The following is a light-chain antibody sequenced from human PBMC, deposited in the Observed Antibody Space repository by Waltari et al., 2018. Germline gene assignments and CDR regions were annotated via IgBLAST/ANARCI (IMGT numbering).Light chain of an antibody. CDR3: QQYYSTPRT. V-gene: IGKV1-NL1*01. CDR2: TAS. CDR1: QGISNS. Sequence: DIQMTQSPSSLSASVGDRVTITCRASQGISNSLAWYQQKPGKAPKLLLYTASRLESGVPSRFSDSGSGTDYTLTISSLQPEDFATYYCQQYYSTPRTFGQGTKVEIK. J-gene: IGKJ1*01.